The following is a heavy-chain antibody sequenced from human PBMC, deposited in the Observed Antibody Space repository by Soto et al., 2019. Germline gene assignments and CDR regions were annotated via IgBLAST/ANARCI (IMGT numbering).Heavy chain of an antibody. Sequence: PGGSLRLSCAASGFTFNNYGMHWVRQAPGKGLEWVAIISYDGNNQYYADSVKGRFTISRDNSKNTMYLQMSSLRGEDTAVYYCAKVDGIAVAGQIDYWGQGTLVTVSS. CDR2: ISYDGNNQ. D-gene: IGHD6-19*01. CDR3: AKVDGIAVAGQIDY. CDR1: GFTFNNYG. J-gene: IGHJ4*02. V-gene: IGHV3-30*18.